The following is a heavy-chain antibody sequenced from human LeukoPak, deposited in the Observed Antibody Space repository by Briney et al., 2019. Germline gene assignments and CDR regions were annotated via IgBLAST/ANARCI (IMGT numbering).Heavy chain of an antibody. Sequence: SQTLSLTCAISGDTIFNNGVAWNWLRQSPSRGLEWLGRTYYRSKWFDEYPVSVKGREIINPDTSRNQFSLQLNYVTPEDTAVYFCTREDRLGHFDYWGQGTLVTVSS. J-gene: IGHJ4*02. CDR3: TREDRLGHFDY. CDR1: GDTIFNNGVA. V-gene: IGHV6-1*01. CDR2: TYYRSKWFD.